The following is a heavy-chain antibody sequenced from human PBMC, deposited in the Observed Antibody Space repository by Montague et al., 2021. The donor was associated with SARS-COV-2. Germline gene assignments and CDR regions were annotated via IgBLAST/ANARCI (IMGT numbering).Heavy chain of an antibody. Sequence: SLRLSCAASGFSFSNYAMNWVRQAPGRGLEWVSTSGSSDNTFYAVSVKGRFTISRDNSLNTLYLQMDSLRAEDTAVYYCANSPYGGKDYWSQGTLVTVSS. D-gene: IGHD4-23*01. CDR2: SGSSDNT. CDR1: GFSFSNYA. J-gene: IGHJ4*02. CDR3: ANSPYGGKDY. V-gene: IGHV3-23*01.